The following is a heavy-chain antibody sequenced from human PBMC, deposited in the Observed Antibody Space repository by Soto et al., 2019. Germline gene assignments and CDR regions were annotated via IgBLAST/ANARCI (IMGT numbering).Heavy chain of an antibody. CDR2: IYHSGST. J-gene: IGHJ4*02. CDR3: ARAGSGWYLDY. Sequence: PSETLSLTCAVSGGSISSSNWLILFRHPPGKGLEWIGEIYHSGSTNYNPSLKSRVTISVDKSKNQFSLKLSSVTAADTAVYYCARAGSGWYLDYWGQGTLVTISS. CDR1: GGSISSSNW. V-gene: IGHV4-4*02. D-gene: IGHD6-19*01.